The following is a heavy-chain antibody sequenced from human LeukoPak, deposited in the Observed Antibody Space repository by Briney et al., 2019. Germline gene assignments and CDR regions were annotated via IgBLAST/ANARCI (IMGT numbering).Heavy chain of an antibody. J-gene: IGHJ4*02. CDR3: ARGRAAGSWIQSYDSSGYPPYYFDY. Sequence: PSETLSLTCTVSGYSISSGYYWGWIRQPPGKGLEWIGSIYHSGSTYYNPSLKSRVTISVDTSKNQFSLKLSSVTAADTAVYYCARGRAAGSWIQSYDSSGYPPYYFDYWGQGTLVTVSS. CDR1: GYSISSGYY. CDR2: IYHSGST. D-gene: IGHD3-22*01. V-gene: IGHV4-38-2*02.